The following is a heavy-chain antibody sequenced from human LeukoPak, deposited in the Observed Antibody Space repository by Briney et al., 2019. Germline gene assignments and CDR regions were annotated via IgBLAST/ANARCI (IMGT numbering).Heavy chain of an antibody. D-gene: IGHD2-15*01. J-gene: IGHJ4*02. CDR2: FDPEDGET. CDR1: GYTLTELS. V-gene: IGHV1-24*01. Sequence: GASVKVSCKVSGYTLTELSMHWERQAPGKGLEWMGGFDPEDGETIYAQKFQGRVTMTEDTSTDTAYMELSSLRSEDTAVYYCVADCSGGSCYSGFDYWGQGTLVTVSS. CDR3: VADCSGGSCYSGFDY.